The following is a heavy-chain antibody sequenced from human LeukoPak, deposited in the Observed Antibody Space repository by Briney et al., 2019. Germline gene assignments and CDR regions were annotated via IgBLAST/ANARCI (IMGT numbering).Heavy chain of an antibody. Sequence: GESLKISCKGSGYSFTNYWIGWVRQMPGKGLEWMGIIYPGDSDTRYSPSFQGQVTISADKSLNTAYLQWSSLKASDTAMYYCANSYSISSFDYWGQGTLVTVSS. CDR3: ANSYSISSFDY. V-gene: IGHV5-51*01. J-gene: IGHJ4*02. D-gene: IGHD6-6*01. CDR1: GYSFTNYW. CDR2: IYPGDSDT.